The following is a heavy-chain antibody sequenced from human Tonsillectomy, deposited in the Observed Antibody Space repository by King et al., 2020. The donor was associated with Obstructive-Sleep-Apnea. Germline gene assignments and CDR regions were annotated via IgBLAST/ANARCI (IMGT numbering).Heavy chain of an antibody. Sequence: VQLQQWGAGLLKPSETLSLTCAVYGGSFSNYYWSWIRQPPGKGLEWIGEINHSGSTNYNPSLKSRVTISVDTSKNHFSLKLSSVTAADTAVYYCARTSHPSSFPDYYYGMDVWGQGTTVTVSS. D-gene: IGHD6-6*01. V-gene: IGHV4-34*01. CDR2: INHSGST. J-gene: IGHJ6*02. CDR1: GGSFSNYY. CDR3: ARTSHPSSFPDYYYGMDV.